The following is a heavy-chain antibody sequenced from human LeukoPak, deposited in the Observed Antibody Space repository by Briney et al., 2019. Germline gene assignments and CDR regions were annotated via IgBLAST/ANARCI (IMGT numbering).Heavy chain of an antibody. CDR3: ASQVRYSSSFDY. V-gene: IGHV5-51*01. D-gene: IGHD5-18*01. CDR1: GSRFSSYW. Sequence: GASLQISCQGSGSRFSSYWIAWVRQLPGEGLEWMGIIYPGDSDTRYSPSFQGQVTISADKSINTAYLQWSSLKASDTAMYYCASQVRYSSSFDYWGQGTLVTVSS. CDR2: IYPGDSDT. J-gene: IGHJ4*02.